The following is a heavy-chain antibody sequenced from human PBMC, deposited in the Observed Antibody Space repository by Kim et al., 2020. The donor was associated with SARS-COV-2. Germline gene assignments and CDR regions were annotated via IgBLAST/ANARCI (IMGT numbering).Heavy chain of an antibody. V-gene: IGHV3-30-3*01. CDR2: ISYDGSNK. Sequence: GGSLRLSCAASGFTFSSYAMHWVRQAPGKGLEWVAVISYDGSNKYYADSVKGRFTISRDNSKNTLYLQMNSLRAEDTAVYYCAREAIVVVPAAIGGGFYYYYYGMDVWGQGTTVTVSS. CDR3: AREAIVVVPAAIGGGFYYYYYGMDV. CDR1: GFTFSSYA. J-gene: IGHJ6*02. D-gene: IGHD2-2*01.